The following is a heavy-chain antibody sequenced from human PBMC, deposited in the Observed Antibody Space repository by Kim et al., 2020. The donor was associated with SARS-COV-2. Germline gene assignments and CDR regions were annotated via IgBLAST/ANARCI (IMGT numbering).Heavy chain of an antibody. V-gene: IGHV1-18*01. CDR1: GYTFAAYG. CDR2: IGAYNGMS. Sequence: ASVKVSCKASGYTFAAYGISWVRQARGQGREGMGGIGAYNGMSDYGQTFHDRITMTTDISSSTAYLEVRSLRSDDTALYYCARGGRGAHFYNSMDVWGQGSSHIVAS. D-gene: IGHD3-10*01. CDR3: ARGGRGAHFYNSMDV. J-gene: IGHJ6*02.